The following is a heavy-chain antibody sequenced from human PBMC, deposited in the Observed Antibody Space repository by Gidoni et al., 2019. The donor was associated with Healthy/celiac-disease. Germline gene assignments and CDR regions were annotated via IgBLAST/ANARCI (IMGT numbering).Heavy chain of an antibody. CDR1: GGSFSGYY. CDR3: AIGSDYYDILTGYYKAPHLRDFDY. D-gene: IGHD3-9*01. J-gene: IGHJ4*02. V-gene: IGHV4-34*01. CDR2: IKHSGS. Sequence: VQLQQSSAGRFRPSETLSRTCAVYGGSFSGYYSSWIRQAPGKGLEWIGEIKHSGSNISVDKSKNQCSLKLSYVSAEDTAVYYCAIGSDYYDILTGYYKAPHLRDFDYWGQGTLVTVSS.